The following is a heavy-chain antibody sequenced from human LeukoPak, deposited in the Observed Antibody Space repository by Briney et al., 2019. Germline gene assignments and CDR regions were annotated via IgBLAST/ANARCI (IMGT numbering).Heavy chain of an antibody. J-gene: IGHJ4*02. Sequence: SETLSLTCTVSGGSISSYYWSWIRQPAGKGLEWIGRIYTSGSTNYNPSLKSRVTMSVDTSKNQFSLKLSSVTAAHTAVYYCARVDVWGSSTSDYFDYWGQGTLVTVSS. CDR3: ARVDVWGSSTSDYFDY. D-gene: IGHD3-16*01. CDR1: GGSISSYY. CDR2: IYTSGST. V-gene: IGHV4-4*07.